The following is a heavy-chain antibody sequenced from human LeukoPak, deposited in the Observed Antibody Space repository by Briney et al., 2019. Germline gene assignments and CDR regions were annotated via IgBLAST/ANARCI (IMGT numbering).Heavy chain of an antibody. CDR3: AKSDDYYGSGSFNY. Sequence: GGSLRLSCAASGFTFSSYAMSWVRRAPGKGLEWVSAISGSGGSTYYADSVKGRFTISRDNSKNTLYLQMNSLRAEDTAVYYCAKSDDYYGSGSFNYWGQGTLVTVSS. CDR2: ISGSGGST. J-gene: IGHJ4*02. CDR1: GFTFSSYA. V-gene: IGHV3-23*01. D-gene: IGHD3-10*01.